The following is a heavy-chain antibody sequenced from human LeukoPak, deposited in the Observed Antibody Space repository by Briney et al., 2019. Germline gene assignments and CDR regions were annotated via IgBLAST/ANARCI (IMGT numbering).Heavy chain of an antibody. D-gene: IGHD6-13*01. J-gene: IGHJ6*03. CDR2: IIPIFGTA. V-gene: IGHV1-69*06. CDR3: ARGIAATGRGYYYMDV. CDR1: GYSFTSYW. Sequence: KISCKGSGYSFTSYWIGWVRQAPGQGLEWMGGIIPIFGTANYAQKFQGRVTITADKSTSTAYMELRSLRSDDTAVYYCARGIAATGRGYYYMDVWGKGTTVTVSS.